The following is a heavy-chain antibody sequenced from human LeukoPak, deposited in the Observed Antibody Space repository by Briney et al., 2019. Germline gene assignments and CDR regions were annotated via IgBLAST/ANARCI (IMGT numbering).Heavy chain of an antibody. V-gene: IGHV3-7*01. CDR1: GFSFTGNW. CDR3: AQEGN. J-gene: IGHJ4*02. Sequence: GGSLRLSCVASGFSFTGNWMSWVRRAPGKGPEWVASIKEDGSEKYYGDSVSGRFTISRDNAKNSLYLQMNSLRAEDTAVYYCAQEGNWGQGTLVTVSS. CDR2: IKEDGSEK.